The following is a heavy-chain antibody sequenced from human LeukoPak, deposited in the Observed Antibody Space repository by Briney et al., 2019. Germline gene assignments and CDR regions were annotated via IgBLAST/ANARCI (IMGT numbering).Heavy chain of an antibody. Sequence: SETLSLTCTVSGGSISSYYWSWIRQPPGKGLEWIGEINHSGSTNYNPSLKSRVTISVDTSKNQFSLKLSSVTAADTAVYYCARLIMVRGVIIYYYYYMDVWGKGTTVTISS. D-gene: IGHD3-10*01. J-gene: IGHJ6*03. CDR3: ARLIMVRGVIIYYYYYMDV. CDR2: INHSGST. V-gene: IGHV4-34*01. CDR1: GGSISSYY.